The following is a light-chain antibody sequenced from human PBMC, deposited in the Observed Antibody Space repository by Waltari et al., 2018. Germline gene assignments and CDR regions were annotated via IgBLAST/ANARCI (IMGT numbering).Light chain of an antibody. J-gene: IGKJ2*01. Sequence: EIVMTQSPATLSVSPGERATLSCRASQSISNNLAWYQQNPGQAPRLLVYGASTRATGIPARFSGSGSGTEFTLTISSLQSEDFAVYYCQQYYNWPQTFGQGTKLEIK. CDR3: QQYYNWPQT. CDR1: QSISNN. V-gene: IGKV3-15*01. CDR2: GAS.